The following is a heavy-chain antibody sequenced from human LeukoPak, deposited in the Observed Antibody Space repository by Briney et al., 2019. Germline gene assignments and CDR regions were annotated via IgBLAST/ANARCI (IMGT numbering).Heavy chain of an antibody. J-gene: IGHJ4*02. CDR1: GGSISSGSYY. CDR2: ISYSGTT. Sequence: SETLSLTCTVSGGSISSGSYYWGWVRQPPGKGLEWIGSISYSGTTYYHLSLKSRVTLSVDTSKNQFSLKLSSVTAADTALYYCARHLRGGSIWFDYWGQGTLVTVSS. D-gene: IGHD6-13*01. CDR3: ARHLRGGSIWFDY. V-gene: IGHV4-39*01.